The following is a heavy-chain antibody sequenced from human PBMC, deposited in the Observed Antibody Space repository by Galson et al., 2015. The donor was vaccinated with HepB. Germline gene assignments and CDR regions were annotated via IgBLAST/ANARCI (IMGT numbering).Heavy chain of an antibody. V-gene: IGHV1-58*02. Sequence: SVKVSCKASGFTFTSSAMQWVRQARGQRLEWIGWIVVGSGNTNYAQKFQERVTITRDMSTSTAYMELSSLRSEDTAVYYCAAGETYGDYSRNAFDIWGQGTMVTVSS. D-gene: IGHD4-17*01. CDR3: AAGETYGDYSRNAFDI. J-gene: IGHJ3*02. CDR1: GFTFTSSA. CDR2: IVVGSGNT.